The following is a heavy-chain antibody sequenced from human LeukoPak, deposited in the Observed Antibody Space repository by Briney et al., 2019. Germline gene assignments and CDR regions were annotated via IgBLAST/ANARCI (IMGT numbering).Heavy chain of an antibody. V-gene: IGHV4-30-4*01. CDR1: GDSISSGHYY. J-gene: IGHJ4*02. D-gene: IGHD3-22*01. CDR2: IYYSGST. Sequence: ASQTLSLTCTVSGDSISSGHYYWTWIRQPPGKGLEWIGYIYYSGSTYYNSSLRSRITISVDTSKNQFSLNLSSVTAADTAVYYCARTXRDSXGYYXPTDWGQGTLVTVSS. CDR3: ARTXRDSXGYYXPTD.